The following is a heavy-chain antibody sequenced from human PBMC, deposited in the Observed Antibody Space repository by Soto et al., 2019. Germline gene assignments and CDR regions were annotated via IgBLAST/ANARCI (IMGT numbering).Heavy chain of an antibody. CDR2: IYYTGSA. D-gene: IGHD6-25*01. V-gene: IGHV4-31*03. CDR3: AREVDSAATSDAFDI. CDR1: CGSISSDNYF. J-gene: IGHJ3*02. Sequence: PSETLSLTCSVSCGSISSDNYFWSWIRQHPGKGLEWIGYIYYTGSAYYSPSLESRVTISVDTSKNQSSLRLNSVTAADTAMYYCAREVDSAATSDAFDIWGQGTMVTVSS.